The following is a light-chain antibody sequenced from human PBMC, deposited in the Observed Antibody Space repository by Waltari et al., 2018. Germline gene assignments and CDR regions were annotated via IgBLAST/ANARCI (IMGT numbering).Light chain of an antibody. CDR1: QSVSNNY. CDR2: GAS. V-gene: IGKV3-20*01. J-gene: IGKJ1*01. CDR3: QPYDDSPPWT. Sequence: EIVLTQSPGTLSLSPGERATLSCRASQSVSNNYLAWYQQKPGQAPRLLIYGASSRATGIPDMFSGSGSGTDFTLTISRLEPEDFAVYYGQPYDDSPPWTFGQGTKVEIK.